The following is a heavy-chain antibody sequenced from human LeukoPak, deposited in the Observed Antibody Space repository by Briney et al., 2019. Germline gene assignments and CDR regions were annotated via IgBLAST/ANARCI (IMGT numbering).Heavy chain of an antibody. J-gene: IGHJ4*02. CDR2: ISGSGSST. V-gene: IGHV3-23*01. CDR3: AGPVVWGTYRYSYYFDY. CDR1: GFTFSSYA. Sequence: GGSLRLSCAASGFTFSSYAMNWVRQAPGKGLEWVSAISGSGSSTYYADSVKGRFTISRDNSNNTLYLQMNSLRAEDTALYYCAGPVVWGTYRYSYYFDYWGQGTLVTVSS. D-gene: IGHD3-16*02.